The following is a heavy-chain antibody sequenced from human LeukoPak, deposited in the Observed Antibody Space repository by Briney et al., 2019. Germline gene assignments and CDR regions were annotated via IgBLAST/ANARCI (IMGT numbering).Heavy chain of an antibody. CDR3: ARQPETVAGTFYGMDV. Sequence: GESLRISCKGSGYSFTSYWIAWVRPLPGKGLEWMGIIYPGSSDTRYSPSFQGQVTISADKSISTAYLQWSSLKATDTAMYYCARQPETVAGTFYGMDVWGQGTTVTVSS. J-gene: IGHJ6*02. CDR1: GYSFTSYW. CDR2: IYPGSSDT. D-gene: IGHD6-19*01. V-gene: IGHV5-51*01.